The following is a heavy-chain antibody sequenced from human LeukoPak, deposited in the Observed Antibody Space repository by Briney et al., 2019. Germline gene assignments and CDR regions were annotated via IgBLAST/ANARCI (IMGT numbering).Heavy chain of an antibody. V-gene: IGHV1-8*01. D-gene: IGHD6-13*01. CDR2: MNPNSGNT. CDR1: GYTFTSYD. J-gene: IGHJ5*02. Sequence: ASVKVSCKASGYTFTSYDINWVRQATGQGLEWMGWMNPNSGNTGYAQKFQGRVTTTRNTSISTAYMELSSLRSEDTAVYYCARGLIAAAASARFDPWGQGTLVTVSS. CDR3: ARGLIAAAASARFDP.